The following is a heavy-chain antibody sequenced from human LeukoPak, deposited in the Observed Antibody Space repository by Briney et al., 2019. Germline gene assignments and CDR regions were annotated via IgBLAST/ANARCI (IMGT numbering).Heavy chain of an antibody. J-gene: IGHJ4*02. CDR1: GGSISSYY. CDR2: IYYSGST. Sequence: SETLSLTCSVSGGSISSYYWSWIRQPPGKGLEWIGYIYYSGSTNYNPSLKSRVTISVDTSKNQFSLKLSSVTAADTAVYYCARDRGSQPFIDYWGQGTLVTVSS. V-gene: IGHV4-59*01. CDR3: ARDRGSQPFIDY. D-gene: IGHD1-26*01.